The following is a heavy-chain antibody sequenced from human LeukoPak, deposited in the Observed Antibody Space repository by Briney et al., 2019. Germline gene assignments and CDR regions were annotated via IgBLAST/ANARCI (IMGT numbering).Heavy chain of an antibody. CDR1: GFTLSTNA. D-gene: IGHD1-26*01. Sequence: GGPLRLSCLTSGFTLSTNAMSWVRQAPGKGLEWISGISGSGASTYYADSVKGRFTITRDDSRNTLYLQMNSLRGDDTAVYYCAKDVGKWESLHFFDYWGQGTLVTVSS. CDR3: AKDVGKWESLHFFDY. V-gene: IGHV3-23*01. CDR2: ISGSGAST. J-gene: IGHJ4*02.